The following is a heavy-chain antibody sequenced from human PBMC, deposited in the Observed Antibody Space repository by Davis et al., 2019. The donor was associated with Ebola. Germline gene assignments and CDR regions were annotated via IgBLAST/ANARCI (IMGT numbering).Heavy chain of an antibody. CDR1: GFTFRSYW. J-gene: IGHJ4*02. CDR2: INQDGSEK. D-gene: IGHD6-19*01. V-gene: IGHV3-7*01. CDR3: ARDLGMAVLDS. Sequence: PGGSLRLSCAASGFTFRSYWMTWVRQAPGKGLEWVANINQDGSEKYYVDSVKGRFTISRDNVKNSLYLQMNSLRAEDTAVYSCARDLGMAVLDSWGQGTLVTVSA.